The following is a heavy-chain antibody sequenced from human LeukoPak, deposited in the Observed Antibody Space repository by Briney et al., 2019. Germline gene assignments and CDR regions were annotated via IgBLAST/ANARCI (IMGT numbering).Heavy chain of an antibody. Sequence: ASVKSSCKASGDTFTGYYMHCVRQAPGQGLEWMGWINPNSGGTNYAQKFQGRVTMTRDTSMSTAYMELSRLRSDDTAVYYCARDSGERGSGSYLIAYWGQGTLVTVSS. J-gene: IGHJ4*02. CDR2: INPNSGGT. V-gene: IGHV1-2*02. D-gene: IGHD3-10*01. CDR3: ARDSGERGSGSYLIAY. CDR1: GDTFTGYY.